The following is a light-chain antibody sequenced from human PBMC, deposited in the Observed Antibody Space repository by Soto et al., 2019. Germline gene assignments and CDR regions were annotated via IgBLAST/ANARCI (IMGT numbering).Light chain of an antibody. Sequence: EIVMTQSAATLSVSPGERATLSCRPSQSVGSNLAWYQQKPGQAPRLLIYAASTRATGIPVRFSGSGSGTEFTLTITSLQSEDFAVYYCQEYNNWHPITFGGGTKVDIK. V-gene: IGKV3-15*01. CDR1: QSVGSN. CDR3: QEYNNWHPIT. CDR2: AAS. J-gene: IGKJ4*01.